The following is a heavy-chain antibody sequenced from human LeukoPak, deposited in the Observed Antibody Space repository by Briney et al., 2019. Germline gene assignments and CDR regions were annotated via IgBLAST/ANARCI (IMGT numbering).Heavy chain of an antibody. CDR1: GGSISSSSYY. CDR3: ARRHQLPAGNDAFDI. Sequence: PSETLSLTCTVSGGSISSSSYYWGWIRQPPGKGLEWIGSIYYSGSTYYNPSLKSRVTISVDTSKNQFSLKLSSVTAADTAVDYCARRHQLPAGNDAFDIWGQGTMVTVSS. J-gene: IGHJ3*02. D-gene: IGHD2-2*01. V-gene: IGHV4-39*01. CDR2: IYYSGST.